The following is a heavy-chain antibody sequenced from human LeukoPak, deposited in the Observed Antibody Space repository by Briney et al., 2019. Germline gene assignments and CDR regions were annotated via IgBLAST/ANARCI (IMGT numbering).Heavy chain of an antibody. D-gene: IGHD1-1*01. Sequence: GGSLRLSCAASGFSLADCAMHWVRQVPGKGLEWVSLSGDGYDTYYAASVKGRFTISRDNSKSSLYLQMNSLRAEDTAVYYCAKEGTGIHFDYWGQGTLVTVSS. CDR3: AKEGTGIHFDY. CDR2: SGDGYDT. V-gene: IGHV3-43*02. J-gene: IGHJ4*02. CDR1: GFSLADCA.